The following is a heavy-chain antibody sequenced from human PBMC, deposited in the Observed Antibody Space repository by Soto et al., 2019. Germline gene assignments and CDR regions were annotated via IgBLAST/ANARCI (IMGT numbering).Heavy chain of an antibody. Sequence: QVQLQESGPGLVKPSQTLSLTCTVSGGSIHDYXWVWIRQPPGQGLEWIGSIFYTGSTDYNPSLKSRVTLSLATSKNQFSLNLSSVTAADTAVYYCARVNRGAFDHWGQGALVTVSS. CDR2: IFYTGST. CDR1: GGSIHDYX. CDR3: ARVNRGAFDH. V-gene: IGHV4-59*01. J-gene: IGHJ4*02.